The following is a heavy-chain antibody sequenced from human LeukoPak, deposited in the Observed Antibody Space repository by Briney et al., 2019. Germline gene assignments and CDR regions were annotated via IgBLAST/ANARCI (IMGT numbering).Heavy chain of an antibody. J-gene: IGHJ5*02. Sequence: ASVKVSCKASGYTFTGYYMHWVRQAPGQGLEWMGWINPNSGGTNYAQKFQGRVTMTRDTSISTAYMELSRLRSDDTAVYYCARVIRYCSGGSCGNWFDPWGQGTLVTVSS. CDR1: GYTFTGYY. CDR2: INPNSGGT. V-gene: IGHV1-2*02. CDR3: ARVIRYCSGGSCGNWFDP. D-gene: IGHD2-15*01.